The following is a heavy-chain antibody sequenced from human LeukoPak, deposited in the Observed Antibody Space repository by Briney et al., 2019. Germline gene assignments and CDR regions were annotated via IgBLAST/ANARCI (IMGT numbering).Heavy chain of an antibody. CDR3: ARDPSYSSSWYVWSSYGMDV. V-gene: IGHV1-18*01. CDR1: GYTFTSYA. CDR2: ISAYNGNT. Sequence: GASVTVSCKASGYTFTSYAMNWVRQAPGQGLEWMGWISAYNGNTNYAQKLQGRVTMTTDTSTSTAYMELRSLRSDDTAVYYCARDPSYSSSWYVWSSYGMDVWGQGTTVTVSS. J-gene: IGHJ6*02. D-gene: IGHD6-13*01.